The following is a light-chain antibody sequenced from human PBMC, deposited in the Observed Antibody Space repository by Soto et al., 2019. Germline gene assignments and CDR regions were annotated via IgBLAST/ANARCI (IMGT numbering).Light chain of an antibody. CDR1: SNDVGIYNY. CDR3: CSYAGTYTYV. CDR2: DVS. Sequence: QSVLTQPRSVSGSPGQSVTISCTGTSNDVGIYNYVSWYQQHPDKAPRLMIYDVSNRPSGVPDRFSGSKSGNTASLTISGLQAEDEADYYCCSYAGTYTYVFGTGTKVTVL. J-gene: IGLJ1*01. V-gene: IGLV2-11*01.